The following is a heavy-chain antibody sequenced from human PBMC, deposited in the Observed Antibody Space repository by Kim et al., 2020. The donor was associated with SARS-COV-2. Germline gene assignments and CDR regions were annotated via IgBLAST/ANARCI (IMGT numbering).Heavy chain of an antibody. V-gene: IGHV3-15*01. J-gene: IGHJ4*02. CDR2: IKSKTDGGTT. D-gene: IGHD3-9*01. CDR3: TTDFDYDILTGYFGTETGKWGIDY. CDR1: GFTFSNAW. Sequence: GGSLRLSCAASGFTFSNAWMSWVRQAPGKGLEWVGRIKSKTDGGTTDYAAPVKGRFTISRDDSKNTLYLQMNSLKTEDTAVYYCTTDFDYDILTGYFGTETGKWGIDYWGQGTLVTVSS.